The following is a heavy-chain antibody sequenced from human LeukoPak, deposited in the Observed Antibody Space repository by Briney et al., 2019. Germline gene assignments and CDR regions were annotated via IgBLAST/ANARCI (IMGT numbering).Heavy chain of an antibody. CDR3: AKFTAAYDY. J-gene: IGHJ4*02. CDR1: GFTFSSYS. CDR2: ISGSGGST. V-gene: IGHV3-23*01. Sequence: AGGSLRLSCAASGFTFSSYSMNWVRQAPGKGLEWVSAISGSGGSTYYADSVKGRFTISRDNSKNTLYLQMNSLRAEDTAVYYCAKFTAAYDYWGQGTLVTVSS. D-gene: IGHD2-2*01.